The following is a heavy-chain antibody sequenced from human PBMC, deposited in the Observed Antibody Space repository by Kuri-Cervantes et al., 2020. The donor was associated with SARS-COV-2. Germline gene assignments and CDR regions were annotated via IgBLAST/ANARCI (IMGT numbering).Heavy chain of an antibody. CDR1: GFTFSTYG. D-gene: IGHD6-6*01. J-gene: IGHJ4*02. V-gene: IGHV3-30*03. Sequence: GGSLRLSCEASGFTFSTYGMNWVRRAPGRGLEWVGLISGDGGYKFYGDSVKGRFTISRDNSKNTLFLQMNFLRPEDTAMYYCAARNFDYWGQGTLVTVSS. CDR3: AARNFDY. CDR2: ISGDGGYK.